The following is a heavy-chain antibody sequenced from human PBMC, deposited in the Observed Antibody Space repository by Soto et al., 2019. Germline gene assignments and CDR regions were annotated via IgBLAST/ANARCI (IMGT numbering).Heavy chain of an antibody. CDR1: GFTFSSYG. D-gene: IGHD2-2*02. V-gene: IGHV3-30*18. CDR3: AKDRAYCSSTSCYTGMDV. Sequence: GGSLRLSCAASGFTFSSYGMHWVRQAPGKGLEWVAVISYDGSNKYYADSVKGRFTISRDNSKNTLYLQMNSLRAEDTAVYYCAKDRAYCSSTSCYTGMDVWGQGTTVTVSS. CDR2: ISYDGSNK. J-gene: IGHJ6*02.